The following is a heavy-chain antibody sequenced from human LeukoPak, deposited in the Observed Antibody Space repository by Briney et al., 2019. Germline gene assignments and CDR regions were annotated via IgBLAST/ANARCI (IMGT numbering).Heavy chain of an antibody. Sequence: SETLSLTCTVSGGSISSYYWSWIRQPPGKGLEWIGYIYYSGSTNYNPSLKSRVTISVDTSKNQLSLKLSSVTAADTAVYYCARDPRVTYFDYWGQGTLVTVSS. J-gene: IGHJ4*02. CDR2: IYYSGST. V-gene: IGHV4-59*01. CDR3: ARDPRVTYFDY. CDR1: GGSISSYY. D-gene: IGHD2-21*02.